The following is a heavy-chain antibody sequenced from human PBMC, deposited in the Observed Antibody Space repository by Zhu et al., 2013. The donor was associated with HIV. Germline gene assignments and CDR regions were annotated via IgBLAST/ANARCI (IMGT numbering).Heavy chain of an antibody. V-gene: IGHV1-69*05. CDR3: ASQDRGYSYGAFDY. CDR2: IIPIVGVA. J-gene: IGHJ4*02. D-gene: IGHD5-18*01. Sequence: QVQVVQSGAEVKKPGSSVKLSCKTSGDTFRNSAISWVRQAPGQGLEWMGWIIPIVGVANYARKIQERIAMTTDESTSTAYMELSSLRSEDTAVYYCASQDRGYSYGAFDYWGQGTLVTVSS. CDR1: GDTFRNSA.